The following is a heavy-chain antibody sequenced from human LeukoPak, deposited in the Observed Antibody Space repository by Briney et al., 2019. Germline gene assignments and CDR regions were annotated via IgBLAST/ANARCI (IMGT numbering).Heavy chain of an antibody. J-gene: IGHJ5*02. D-gene: IGHD2-2*01. CDR1: WFTVSSNY. CDR2: IYSGGST. Sequence: GGSLRLSCAASWFTVSSNYMSWVRQAPGKGLEWVSVIYSGGSTYYADSVKGRFTISRDSSKNTLYLQMNSLRAEDTAFYYCTRHYCSSSSCYSFDPWGPGTLVTVSS. V-gene: IGHV3-53*01. CDR3: TRHYCSSSSCYSFDP.